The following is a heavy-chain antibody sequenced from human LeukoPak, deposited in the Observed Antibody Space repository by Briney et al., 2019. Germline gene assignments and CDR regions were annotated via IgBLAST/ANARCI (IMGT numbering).Heavy chain of an antibody. CDR3: AKGGVRYQLLRNPSPYAEYFQH. J-gene: IGHJ1*01. CDR1: GFTFSSYG. V-gene: IGHV3-30*02. D-gene: IGHD2-2*01. Sequence: PGGSLRLSCAASGFTFSSYGMHWVRQAPGKGLEWVAFIRYDGSNKYYADSVKGRFTISRDNSKNTLYLQMNSLRAEDTAVYYCAKGGVRYQLLRNPSPYAEYFQHWGQGTLVTVSS. CDR2: IRYDGSNK.